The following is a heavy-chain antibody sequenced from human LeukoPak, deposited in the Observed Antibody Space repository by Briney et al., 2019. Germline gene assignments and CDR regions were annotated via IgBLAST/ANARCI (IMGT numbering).Heavy chain of an antibody. D-gene: IGHD2-2*01. Sequence: ASVKVSCKASGYTFTGYYMHWVRQAPGQRLEWMGWINPNSGGTNYAQKFQGRVTMTRDTSISTAYMELSRLRSDDTAVYYCARDIVVVPAAMCLVYWGQGTLVTVSS. V-gene: IGHV1-2*02. CDR1: GYTFTGYY. J-gene: IGHJ4*02. CDR2: INPNSGGT. CDR3: ARDIVVVPAAMCLVY.